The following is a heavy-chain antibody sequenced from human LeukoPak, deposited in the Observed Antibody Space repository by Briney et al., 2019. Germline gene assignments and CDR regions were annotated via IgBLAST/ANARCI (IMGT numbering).Heavy chain of an antibody. J-gene: IGHJ3*02. CDR3: ARDRRSSGDVVDAFDI. D-gene: IGHD3-10*01. CDR2: ISSSSSYI. Sequence: GGSLRLSCAASGFTFSSYGMSWVRQAPGKGLEWVSSISSSSSYIYYADSVKGRFTISRDNAKNSLDLQMNSLRAEDTALYYCARDRRSSGDVVDAFDIWGQGTMVTVSS. V-gene: IGHV3-21*01. CDR1: GFTFSSYG.